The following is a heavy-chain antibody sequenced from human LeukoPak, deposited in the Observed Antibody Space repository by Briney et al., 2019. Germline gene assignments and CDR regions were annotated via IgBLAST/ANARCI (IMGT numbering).Heavy chain of an antibody. V-gene: IGHV3-48*02. CDR1: GFTFSSYA. D-gene: IGHD2-2*01. Sequence: GGSLRLSCAASGFTFSSYAMSWVRQAPGKGLEWLSFISSGSRDIYYADSVKGRFTISRDNGKNSLYLHMNSLRDEDTAVYYCARASCYLRNCYYYGMDVWGQGTTVTVSS. J-gene: IGHJ6*02. CDR2: ISSGSRDI. CDR3: ARASCYLRNCYYYGMDV.